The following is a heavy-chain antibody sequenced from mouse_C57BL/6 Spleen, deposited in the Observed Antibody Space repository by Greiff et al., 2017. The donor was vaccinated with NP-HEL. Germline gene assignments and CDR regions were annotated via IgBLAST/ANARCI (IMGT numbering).Heavy chain of an antibody. CDR2: ISDGGSYT. CDR3: AREDFYAMDY. CDR1: GFTFSSYA. Sequence: DVMLVESGGGLAKPGGSLKLSCAASGFTFSSYAMSWVRQTPEKRLEWVATISDGGSYTYYPDNVKGRFTISRDNAKNNLYLQMSHLKSEDTAMYYCAREDFYAMDYWGQGTSVTVSS. J-gene: IGHJ4*01. V-gene: IGHV5-4*01.